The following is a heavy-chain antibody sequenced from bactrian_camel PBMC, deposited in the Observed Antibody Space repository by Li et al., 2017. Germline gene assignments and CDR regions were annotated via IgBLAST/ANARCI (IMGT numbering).Heavy chain of an antibody. CDR1: GFTSSTYI. V-gene: IGHV3S2*01. J-gene: IGHJ4*01. Sequence: DVQLVESGGGLVQPGGSLRLSCAASGFTSSTYIMYWVRQAPGKGLEWVASIYNQNKYTYYTDAVKGRFTISQDNAKNMVYLQVNSLKAEDTAMYYCAAGWSFGVGTLLRRHYNYWGQGTQVTVS. CDR3: AAGWSFGVGTLLRRHYNY. CDR2: IYNQNKYT. D-gene: IGHD3*01.